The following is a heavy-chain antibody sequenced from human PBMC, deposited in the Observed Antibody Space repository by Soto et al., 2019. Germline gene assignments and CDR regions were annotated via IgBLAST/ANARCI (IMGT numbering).Heavy chain of an antibody. D-gene: IGHD6-19*01. V-gene: IGHV1-58*01. J-gene: IGHJ4*02. Sequence: QMQLVQSGPEVKKPGTSVKVSCKASGFTFTSSAVQWVRQARGQRLEWIGWIVVGSGNTNYAQKFQERVTITRDMSTSTAYMELSSLRSEDTAVYYCAAQDPLINTYSSGWSFDYWGQGTLVTVSS. CDR3: AAQDPLINTYSSGWSFDY. CDR1: GFTFTSSA. CDR2: IVVGSGNT.